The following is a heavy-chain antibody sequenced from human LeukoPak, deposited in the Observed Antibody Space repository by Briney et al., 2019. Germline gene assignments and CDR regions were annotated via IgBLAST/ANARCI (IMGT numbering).Heavy chain of an antibody. Sequence: GGSLRLSCAASGFTFSSYAMSWVRQAPGKGREWVSAISGSGGSTYYADSVKGRFTISRDNSKNTLYLQMNSLRAEDTAVYYCAKDRRITIFGVVRGGGAFDIWGQGTMVTVSS. CDR1: GFTFSSYA. V-gene: IGHV3-23*01. CDR2: ISGSGGST. D-gene: IGHD3-3*01. CDR3: AKDRRITIFGVVRGGGAFDI. J-gene: IGHJ3*02.